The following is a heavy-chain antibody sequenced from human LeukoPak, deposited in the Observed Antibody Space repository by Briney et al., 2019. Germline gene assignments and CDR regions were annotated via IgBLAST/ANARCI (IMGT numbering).Heavy chain of an antibody. V-gene: IGHV4-59*08. J-gene: IGHJ4*02. CDR2: IHYSEGT. CDR1: GGSISNYY. D-gene: IGHD3-10*01. CDR3: AGSGGLANTGAVFDY. Sequence: PSETLSLTCTVSGGSISNYYWNWIRQSPGRGLEWIGYIHYSEGTNYNPSLKSRVTISVDTSKKQFSLNLSSVTAADTAVYYCAGSGGLANTGAVFDYWGQGTLVTVSS.